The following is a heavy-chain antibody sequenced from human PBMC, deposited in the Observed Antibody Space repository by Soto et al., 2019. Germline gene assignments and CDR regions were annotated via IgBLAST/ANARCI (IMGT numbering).Heavy chain of an antibody. V-gene: IGHV4-34*01. CDR1: GGSFSGYY. J-gene: IGHJ6*02. Sequence: KPSETLSFTCAVYGGSFSGYYWSWIRQPPGKGMEWIGEINHSGSTNYNPSLKSRVTISVDTSKNQFSLKLSSVTAADTAVYYCSRYAVSGWYGGYYYYGMDVWGQGTTVTVSS. D-gene: IGHD6-19*01. CDR3: SRYAVSGWYGGYYYYGMDV. CDR2: INHSGST.